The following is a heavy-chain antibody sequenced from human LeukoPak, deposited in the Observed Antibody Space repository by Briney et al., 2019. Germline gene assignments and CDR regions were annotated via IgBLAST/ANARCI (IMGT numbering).Heavy chain of an antibody. CDR1: GFTFSSYG. J-gene: IGHJ4*02. CDR2: ISYDGSNK. D-gene: IGHD6-19*01. CDR3: AEESRQWLVPSLAYYFDY. Sequence: PGGSLRLSCAASGFTFSSYGMHWVRQAPGKGLEWVAVISYDGSNKYYADSVKGRFTISRDNSKNTLYLQMNSLRAEDTAVYYCAEESRQWLVPSLAYYFDYWGQGTLVTVSS. V-gene: IGHV3-30*18.